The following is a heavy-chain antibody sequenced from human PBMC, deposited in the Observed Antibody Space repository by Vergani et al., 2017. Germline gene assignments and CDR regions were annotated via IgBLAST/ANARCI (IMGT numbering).Heavy chain of an antibody. J-gene: IGHJ4*02. Sequence: QVQLVQSGAEVKKPGASVKVSCKASGYTFTGYYMHWVRQAPGQGLEWMGWINPNSGGTNYAQQFQGSVTMTRDTSSSTADMELRRLRSADPAVYYCARVGGYWGEIDYWGQGTLVTVSS. CDR2: INPNSGGT. D-gene: IGHD1-26*01. CDR3: ARVGGYWGEIDY. V-gene: IGHV1-2*02. CDR1: GYTFTGYY.